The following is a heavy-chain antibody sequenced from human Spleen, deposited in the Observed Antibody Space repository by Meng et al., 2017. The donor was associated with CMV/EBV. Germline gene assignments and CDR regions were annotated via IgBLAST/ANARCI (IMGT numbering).Heavy chain of an antibody. J-gene: IGHJ6*02. CDR2: INPNSGGT. D-gene: IGHD2-21*01. V-gene: IGHV1-2*02. Sequence: ASVKVSCKASGYTFTGYYMHWVRQAPGQGLEWMGWINPNSGGTNYAQKFQGRVTMTRDTSIRTAYMELSSLRSEDTAVYYCAKDFPGDCYPLCYYFSHGMDVWGQGTTVTVSS. CDR1: GYTFTGYY. CDR3: AKDFPGDCYPLCYYFSHGMDV.